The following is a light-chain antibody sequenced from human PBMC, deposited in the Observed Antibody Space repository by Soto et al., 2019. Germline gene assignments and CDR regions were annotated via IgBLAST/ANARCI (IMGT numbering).Light chain of an antibody. CDR2: GSD. V-gene: IGLV1-40*01. Sequence: QSVLTQPPSVPGAPGQTVTISCTGSGSNIGAGYGVQWYQQLPGTAPRLLIYGSDDRPSGVPDRFSASVSGNSAPLAITGLQTEDEAVYYCQSYDSNLSEVFGPGTKVTVL. CDR3: QSYDSNLSEV. J-gene: IGLJ1*01. CDR1: GSNIGAGYG.